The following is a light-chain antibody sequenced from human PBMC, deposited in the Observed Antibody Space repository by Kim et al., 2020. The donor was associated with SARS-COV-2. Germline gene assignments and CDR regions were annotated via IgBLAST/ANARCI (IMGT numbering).Light chain of an antibody. Sequence: GQSVTTSCTGNSSAIGDYNDFSWYQQHPGKAPKLLIYEINRRPSGVPARFSGSKSGNTAPLTVSRLQAEDAADYYCNSPADNTLAVFGGGTQLTVL. CDR2: EIN. J-gene: IGLJ3*02. V-gene: IGLV2-8*01. CDR1: SSAIGDYND. CDR3: NSPADNTLAV.